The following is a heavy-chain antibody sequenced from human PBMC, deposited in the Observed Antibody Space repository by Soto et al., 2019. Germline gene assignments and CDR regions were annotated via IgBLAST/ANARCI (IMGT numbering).Heavy chain of an antibody. J-gene: IGHJ4*02. CDR3: AKLGSSTWPDDF. Sequence: GESLKISCQGSGYSFTNYWIHWVRQMPGKGLQWMGRIDPFASDTNYNPSFQGHVTISVDKSISTAYLQWSSLKASDTAMYYCAKLGSSTWPDDFWGQGTLVTVSS. D-gene: IGHD6-13*01. CDR2: IDPFASDT. V-gene: IGHV5-10-1*01. CDR1: GYSFTNYW.